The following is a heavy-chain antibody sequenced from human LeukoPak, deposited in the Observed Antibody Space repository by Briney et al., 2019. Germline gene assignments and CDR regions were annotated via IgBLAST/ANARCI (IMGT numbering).Heavy chain of an antibody. Sequence: SGPTLVNPTQTLTLTCTFSGFSLSTSGVGVGWIRQPPGKALEWLAVNYWNNDKSYSPSLKSRLTIIKDTSKNQVVLIMTNMDPVDTATYYCAHKGRGSGSYNMWGQGTLVTVSS. V-gene: IGHV2-5*01. CDR3: AHKGRGSGSYNM. D-gene: IGHD3-10*01. CDR1: GFSLSTSGVG. CDR2: NYWNNDK. J-gene: IGHJ4*02.